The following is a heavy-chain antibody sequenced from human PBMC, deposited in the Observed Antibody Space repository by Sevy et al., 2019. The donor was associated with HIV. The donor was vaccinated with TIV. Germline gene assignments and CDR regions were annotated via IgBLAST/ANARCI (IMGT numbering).Heavy chain of an antibody. CDR2: IYHSGNT. CDR3: VRTLRGNFETRATAFNI. CDR1: GYSISSDDY. D-gene: IGHD1-7*01. J-gene: IGHJ3*02. Sequence: SETLSLTCAVSGYSISSDDYWVWIRQPPGKGLEWIGNIYHSGNTYYNPSLKSRVTMSLDTSMNQFSLRLTSVTAADTAVYYCVRTLRGNFETRATAFNIWGQGTMVTVSS. V-gene: IGHV4-38-2*01.